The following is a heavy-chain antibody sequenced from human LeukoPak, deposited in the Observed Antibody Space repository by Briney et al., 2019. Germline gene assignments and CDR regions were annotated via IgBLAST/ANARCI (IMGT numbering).Heavy chain of an antibody. CDR1: GGSISSGGYY. J-gene: IGHJ3*02. V-gene: IGHV4-31*03. CDR3: ARTIVVVPAAMFAFDI. D-gene: IGHD2-2*01. CDR2: IYYSGST. Sequence: RASETLSLTCTVSGGSISSGGYYWSWIRQHPGKGLEWIGYIYYSGSTYYNPSLKSRVTISVDTSKNQFSLKLSSVTAADTAVYYCARTIVVVPAAMFAFDIWGQGTMVTVSS.